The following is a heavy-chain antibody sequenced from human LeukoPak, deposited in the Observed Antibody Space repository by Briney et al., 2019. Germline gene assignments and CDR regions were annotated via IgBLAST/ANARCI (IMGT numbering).Heavy chain of an antibody. J-gene: IGHJ4*02. Sequence: SVKVSCKASGYTFTSYAMNWVRQAPGQGLEWMGGIIPLFGTANYAQKFQGRVTITADESTSTAYLELSRLRFEDTAVYYCAREWNYESNGYFYYYWGQGTLVTVSS. D-gene: IGHD3-22*01. CDR3: AREWNYESNGYFYYY. CDR1: GYTFTSYA. CDR2: IIPLFGTA. V-gene: IGHV1-69*13.